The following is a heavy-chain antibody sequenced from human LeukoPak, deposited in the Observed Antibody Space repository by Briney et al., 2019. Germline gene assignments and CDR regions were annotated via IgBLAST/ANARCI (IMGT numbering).Heavy chain of an antibody. CDR2: IRFDGASE. CDR1: GFTFSSYA. CDR3: AKTSLSDPSGHYYYMDV. J-gene: IGHJ6*03. V-gene: IGHV3-30*02. D-gene: IGHD3-3*01. Sequence: GGSLRLSCAASGFTFSSYAMSWVRQAPGKGLEWVAFIRFDGASEFYADSVKARFTISRDNSQNTVSLQLNNLRIEDTALYYCAKTSLSDPSGHYYYMDVWGKGTTVTVSS.